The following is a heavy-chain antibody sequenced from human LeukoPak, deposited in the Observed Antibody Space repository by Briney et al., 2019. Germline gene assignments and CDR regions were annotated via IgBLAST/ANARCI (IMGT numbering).Heavy chain of an antibody. J-gene: IGHJ6*03. CDR3: ARDLRYCSSTSCYGHYYYMDV. CDR1: GYTFTGYY. V-gene: IGHV1-2*04. Sequence: ASVKVSCKASGYTFTGYYMHWVRQAPGQGLEWMGWINPNSGGTNYAQKFQGWVTMTRDTSISTAYMELSRLRSDDTAVYYCARDLRYCSSTSCYGHYYYMDVWGKGTTVTVSS. D-gene: IGHD2-2*01. CDR2: INPNSGGT.